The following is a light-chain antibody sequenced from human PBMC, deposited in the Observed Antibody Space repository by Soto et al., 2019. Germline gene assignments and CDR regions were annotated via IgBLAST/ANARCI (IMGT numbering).Light chain of an antibody. V-gene: IGLV2-8*01. CDR2: EVN. Sequence: QSVVAHPPSASGSPGPSVAISCTGTGSDVGGYNYVSWYQQHPGKAPKLMIYEVNKRPSGVPDRFSGSKSGNTASLTVSGLQAEDEADYYCSSYAGSSNVFGTGTKVTVL. CDR3: SSYAGSSNV. CDR1: GSDVGGYNY. J-gene: IGLJ1*01.